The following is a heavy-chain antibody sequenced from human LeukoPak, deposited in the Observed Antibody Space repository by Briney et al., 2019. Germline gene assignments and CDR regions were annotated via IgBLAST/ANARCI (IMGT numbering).Heavy chain of an antibody. J-gene: IGHJ6*03. V-gene: IGHV3-74*01. Sequence: GGSLRLSCEASGFSFRSYWMHWVRQAPGMGLVCVSRISSDGRTTNYVDSVKGRFTVSRDNAKNMLYLQINTLRADDTAVYYCAREYYGLMTGYYMDVWGKGTTVTVSS. CDR2: ISSDGRTT. D-gene: IGHD3-9*01. CDR3: AREYYGLMTGYYMDV. CDR1: GFSFRSYW.